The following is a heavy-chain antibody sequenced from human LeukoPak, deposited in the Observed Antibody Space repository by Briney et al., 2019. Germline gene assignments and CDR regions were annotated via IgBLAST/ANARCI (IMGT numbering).Heavy chain of an antibody. CDR1: GFTFSDHF. D-gene: IGHD6-19*01. J-gene: IGHJ4*02. Sequence: GGSLSLSCAVSGFTFSDHFLDWVRQAPGEGLEWVGRSRNKAKSYTTEYAASVKGRFTISRDDSKNSLYLQMNSLETEDTAVYYCVRVGSVSGSDYLDYWGQGTLVTVSS. CDR2: SRNKAKSYTT. V-gene: IGHV3-72*01. CDR3: VRVGSVSGSDYLDY.